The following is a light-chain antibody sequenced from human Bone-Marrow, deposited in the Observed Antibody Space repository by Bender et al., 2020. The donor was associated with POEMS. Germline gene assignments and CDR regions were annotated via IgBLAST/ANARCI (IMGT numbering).Light chain of an antibody. CDR3: SAWDDILNGGV. J-gene: IGLJ3*02. V-gene: IGLV1-44*01. Sequence: SVLTQPPSASATPGQRVTISCSGSSSNIGGYAVNWWQQLPGTAPKLLIYGNDQRPAGGSDRFSGSKYGASASLAISGLQAEDEADYFFSAWDDILNGGVFGGGTEVTV. CDR1: SSNIGGYA. CDR2: GND.